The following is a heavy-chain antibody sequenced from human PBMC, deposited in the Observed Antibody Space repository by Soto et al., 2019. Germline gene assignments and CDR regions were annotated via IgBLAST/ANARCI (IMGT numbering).Heavy chain of an antibody. CDR1: GGSISSSNW. Sequence: SETLSLTSAVSGGSISSSNWWSWVRQPPGKGLEWIGEIYHSGSTNYNPSLKSRVTISVDKSKNQFSLKLSSVTAADTAVYYCARIVVVPAAIYYFDYWGQGTLVTVSS. J-gene: IGHJ4*02. V-gene: IGHV4-4*02. D-gene: IGHD2-2*01. CDR2: IYHSGST. CDR3: ARIVVVPAAIYYFDY.